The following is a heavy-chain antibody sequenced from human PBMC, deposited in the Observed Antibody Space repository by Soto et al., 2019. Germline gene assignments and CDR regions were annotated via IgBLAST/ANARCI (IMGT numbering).Heavy chain of an antibody. D-gene: IGHD3-16*01. CDR1: GGSVTSGSNN. Sequence: PSETLSLTWTVSGGSVTSGSNNWSWVRQPPGKGLEWIGYIYYSGSTNYNASLKSRVSISVDTSKNQFSLELSSVTAADTAVYYCARITSPDAFDIWGQGTTVTVSS. J-gene: IGHJ3*02. V-gene: IGHV4-61*01. CDR3: ARITSPDAFDI. CDR2: IYYSGST.